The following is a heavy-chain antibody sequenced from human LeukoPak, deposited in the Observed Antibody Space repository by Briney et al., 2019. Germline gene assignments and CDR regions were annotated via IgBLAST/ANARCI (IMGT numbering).Heavy chain of an antibody. V-gene: IGHV4-31*03. CDR1: GGSISSGGYY. D-gene: IGHD3-9*01. Sequence: PSETLSLTCTVSGGSISSGGYYWSWLRQHPGKGLEWIGYIYYSGSTYYNPSLKIRVTISVDTSKNQFSLKLSSVTAADTAVYYCARDIPLLTWGQGTLVTVSS. CDR3: ARDIPLLT. CDR2: IYYSGST. J-gene: IGHJ4*02.